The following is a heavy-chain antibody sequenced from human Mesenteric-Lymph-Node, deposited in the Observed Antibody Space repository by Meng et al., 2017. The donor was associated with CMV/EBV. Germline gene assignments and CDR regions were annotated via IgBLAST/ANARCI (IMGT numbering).Heavy chain of an antibody. CDR1: GFTFRSYG. J-gene: IGHJ6*02. V-gene: IGHV3-30*02. CDR2: IRYDGSDQ. CDR3: ARATNNFGMDV. Sequence: GESLKISCAASGFTFRSYGMHWVRQAPGKGLEWVGFIRYDGSDQYYADSVKGRFTISRDNSKNTLNLQMNSLRAEDTAVFYCARATNNFGMDVWGQGTTVTVSS.